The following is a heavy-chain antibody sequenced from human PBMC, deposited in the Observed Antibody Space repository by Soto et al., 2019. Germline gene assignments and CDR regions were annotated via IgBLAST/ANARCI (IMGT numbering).Heavy chain of an antibody. CDR1: GFTFSNAW. Sequence: EVQLVESGGGLVKPGGSLRLSCAASGFTFSNAWMNWVRQAPGKGLEWVGRIKSKTDGGTTDYAAPVKGRFTISRDDSKNTLYPQMNSLKTEDTAVYYCTIQIAAAGTAYGMDVWGQGTTVTVSS. V-gene: IGHV3-15*07. CDR2: IKSKTDGGTT. CDR3: TIQIAAAGTAYGMDV. D-gene: IGHD6-13*01. J-gene: IGHJ6*02.